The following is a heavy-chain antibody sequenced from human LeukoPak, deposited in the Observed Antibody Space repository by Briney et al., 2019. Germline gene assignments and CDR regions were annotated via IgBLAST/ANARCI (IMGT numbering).Heavy chain of an antibody. Sequence: PGGSLRLSCAASGFTFSSYAMSWVRQAPGKGLEWVSAISGSGGSTYYADSVKGRFTISRDNSKNTLYLQMNGLRAEDTAVYYCAKDFLVYSSIWYYFDYGGQGTLVTVSS. CDR3: AKDFLVYSSIWYYFDY. CDR2: ISGSGGST. CDR1: GFTFSSYA. D-gene: IGHD6-13*01. J-gene: IGHJ4*02. V-gene: IGHV3-23*01.